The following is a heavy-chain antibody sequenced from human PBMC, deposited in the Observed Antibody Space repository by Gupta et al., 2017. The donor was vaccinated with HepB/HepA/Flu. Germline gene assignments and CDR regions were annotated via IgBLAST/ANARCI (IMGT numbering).Heavy chain of an antibody. CDR1: GGSFGGYY. CDR2: IYYTGSD. J-gene: IGHJ1*01. Sequence: QVQLQESGPGLVKPSETLALACTVSGGSFGGYYWSWIRQPPGKGREWIGYIYYTGSDKYNPSRYRRFNISLDTSTPHFSLSLNAASAAAIDAHLSQGWDGGWDHGHSADATDIWGLCTMVTVSS. D-gene: IGHD2-15*01. CDR3: QGWDGGWDHGHSADATDI. V-gene: IGHV4-59*08.